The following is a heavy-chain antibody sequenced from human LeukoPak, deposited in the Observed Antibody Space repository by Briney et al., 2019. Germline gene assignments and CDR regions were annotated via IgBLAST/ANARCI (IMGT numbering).Heavy chain of an antibody. CDR1: XFXXRSHX. D-gene: IGHD2-21*01. CDR3: AKDFRIGYSAHFDY. Sequence: GXXXLXXVGSXFXXRSHXXSXVRQAPEKGLEFVXGIYENGGTTYYADSVKGRFSISRDNSKNTLYLQMDSLRGEDTAVYYCAKDFRIGYSAHFDYWGQGALVTVSS. CDR2: IYENGGTT. J-gene: IGHJ4*02. V-gene: IGHV3-23*01.